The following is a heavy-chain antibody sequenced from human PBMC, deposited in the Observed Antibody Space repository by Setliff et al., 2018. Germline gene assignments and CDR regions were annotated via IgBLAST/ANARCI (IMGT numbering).Heavy chain of an antibody. D-gene: IGHD1-20*01. CDR2: IYHSGSN. Sequence: SETLSLTCTVSGYSISSGYYWGWIRQPPGKGLEWIGSIYHSGSNYYNPSLKSRVTISVDTSKNQFSLKLSSVTAADTAVYYCARYNAREYYFDYWGQGTLVTVSS. J-gene: IGHJ4*02. CDR1: GYSISSGYY. CDR3: ARYNAREYYFDY. V-gene: IGHV4-38-2*02.